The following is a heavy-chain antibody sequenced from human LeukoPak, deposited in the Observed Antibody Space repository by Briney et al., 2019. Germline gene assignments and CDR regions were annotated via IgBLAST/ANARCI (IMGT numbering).Heavy chain of an antibody. J-gene: IGHJ3*02. CDR1: GFTLSSYW. V-gene: IGHV3-74*01. D-gene: IGHD3-10*01. CDR3: STGSGHAFDI. Sequence: PGGSLRLSCAASGFTLSSYWPHSVRQVPGKRLVWVSRINSEGSSASYADSVKGRFTISRDNAKNTLYVQMNSLRAEDTAVYYCSTGSGHAFDIWGRGKMVTVSS. CDR2: INSEGSSA.